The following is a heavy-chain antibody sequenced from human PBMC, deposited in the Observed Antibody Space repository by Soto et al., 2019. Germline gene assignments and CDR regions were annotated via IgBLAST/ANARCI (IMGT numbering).Heavy chain of an antibody. CDR1: GGTFSSYA. CDR3: ARSQGSSTSLEIYYYYYYGMDV. J-gene: IGHJ6*02. V-gene: IGHV1-69*01. Sequence: QVQLVQSGAEVKKPGSSVKVSCKASGGTFSSYAISWVRQAPGQGLEWMGGIIHISDTTNYAQKFQGRVTITAGESTSTAYMELGSLRSEDTAVYYWARSQGSSTSLEIYYYYYYGMDVWGQGTTVTVSS. D-gene: IGHD2-2*01. CDR2: IIHISDTT.